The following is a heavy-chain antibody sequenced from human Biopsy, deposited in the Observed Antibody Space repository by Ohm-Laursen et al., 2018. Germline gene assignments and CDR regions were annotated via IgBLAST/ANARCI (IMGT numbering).Heavy chain of an antibody. J-gene: IGHJ2*01. CDR1: GDAIRTYY. D-gene: IGHD3-22*01. Sequence: SDTLSLTCTVSGDAIRTYYWSWIRQPPGKGLQWIGYIYYTGNTDYSPSLQSRVTISVDTSKNHFSLRLRSMTPADTAMYYCARDRGYYSDRTVPGYFDLWGRGTLVTVSS. V-gene: IGHV4-59*01. CDR3: ARDRGYYSDRTVPGYFDL. CDR2: IYYTGNT.